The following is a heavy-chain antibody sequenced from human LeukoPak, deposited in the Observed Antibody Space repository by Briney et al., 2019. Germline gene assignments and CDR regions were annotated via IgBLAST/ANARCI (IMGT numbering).Heavy chain of an antibody. D-gene: IGHD3-10*01. J-gene: IGHJ3*02. CDR2: INPNSGGT. Sequence: ASVKVSCKASGYTFTGYQMHWVRQAPGQGLEWMGWINPNSGGTNYAQNFQGRVTMTRDTSISTAYMELSRLRSDDTAVYYCASPYASGTFDIWGQGTMVTASS. CDR1: GYTFTGYQ. CDR3: ASPYASGTFDI. V-gene: IGHV1-2*02.